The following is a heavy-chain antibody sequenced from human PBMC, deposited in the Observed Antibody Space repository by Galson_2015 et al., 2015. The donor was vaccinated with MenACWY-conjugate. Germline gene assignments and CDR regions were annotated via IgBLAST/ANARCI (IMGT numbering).Heavy chain of an antibody. D-gene: IGHD6-13*01. V-gene: IGHV6-1*01. CDR3: ARGPSIAAAGTGYYFDY. J-gene: IGHJ4*02. Sequence: CAISGDSVSSHSAAWNWIRQSPSRGLEWLGRTYYRSKWYNDYAVSVKSRITINPDTSKNQFSLQLNSVTPEDTAVYYCARGPSIAAAGTGYYFDYCGQGTLVTVSS. CDR2: TYYRSKWYN. CDR1: GDSVSSHSAA.